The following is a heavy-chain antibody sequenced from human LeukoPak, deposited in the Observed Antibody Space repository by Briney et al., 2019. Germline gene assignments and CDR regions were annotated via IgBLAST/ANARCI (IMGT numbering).Heavy chain of an antibody. V-gene: IGHV4-4*07. Sequence: SETLSLTCTVSGGSISSYYWSCIRQPAGKGLEWIGRIYTSGSTNYNPSLKSRVTMSVDTSKNQFSLKLSSVTAADTAVYYCARFTLAPRNYFDYWGQGTLVTVSS. D-gene: IGHD3-16*01. J-gene: IGHJ4*02. CDR2: IYTSGST. CDR1: GGSISSYY. CDR3: ARFTLAPRNYFDY.